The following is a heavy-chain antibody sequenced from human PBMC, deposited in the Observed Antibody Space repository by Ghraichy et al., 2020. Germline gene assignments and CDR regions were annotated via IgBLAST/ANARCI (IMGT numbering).Heavy chain of an antibody. V-gene: IGHV3-23*01. D-gene: IGHD6-13*01. CDR3: AKDKEYSSSWYPENVGYNWFDP. CDR1: GFTFSSYA. CDR2: ISGSGGST. Sequence: GGSLRLSCAASGFTFSSYAMSWVRQAPGKGLEWVSAISGSGGSTYYADSVKGRFTISRDNSKNTLYLQMNSLRAEDTAVYYCAKDKEYSSSWYPENVGYNWFDPWGQGTLVTVSS. J-gene: IGHJ5*02.